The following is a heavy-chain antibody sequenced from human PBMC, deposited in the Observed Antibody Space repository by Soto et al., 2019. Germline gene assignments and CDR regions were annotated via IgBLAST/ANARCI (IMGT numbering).Heavy chain of an antibody. D-gene: IGHD3-9*01. CDR3: AREADILTGYGL. Sequence: KTSETLSLTCTVSGGSVSSGSYYWSWIRQPPGKGLEWIGYIYYSGSTNYNPSLKSRVTISVDTSKNQFSLKLSSVTAADTAVYYCAREADILTGYGLWGQGTLVTVSS. CDR2: IYYSGST. V-gene: IGHV4-61*01. CDR1: GGSVSSGSYY. J-gene: IGHJ4*02.